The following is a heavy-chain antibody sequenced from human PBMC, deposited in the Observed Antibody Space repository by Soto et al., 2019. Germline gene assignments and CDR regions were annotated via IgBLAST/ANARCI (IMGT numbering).Heavy chain of an antibody. CDR1: GFTLLNDY. CDR3: ATETISKYIGLFRY. Sequence: ASVKVSCKASGFTLLNDYIHWVRQAPRQGLEWMGVINPSTGATRYSQQSRGRVTVTWDTSTSTVYMELSSLRSEDTAVYDCATETISKYIGLFRYWGQGALVTVSS. J-gene: IGHJ4*02. V-gene: IGHV1-46*01. D-gene: IGHD5-12*01. CDR2: INPSTGAT.